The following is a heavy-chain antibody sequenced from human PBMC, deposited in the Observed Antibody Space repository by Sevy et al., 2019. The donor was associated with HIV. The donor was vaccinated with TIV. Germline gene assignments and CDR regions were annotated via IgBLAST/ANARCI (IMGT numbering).Heavy chain of an antibody. CDR1: RFTFKTYW. CDR3: ARDSPGYGGYSY. V-gene: IGHV3-7*01. CDR2: IKEDGSAK. D-gene: IGHD1-26*01. J-gene: IGHJ4*01. Sequence: QAGGSLRLSCAASRFTFKTYWMSWVRQAPGKGLEWVGNIKEDGSAKYYADSVRGRFTISRDNAKNSLYLQMSSLRVEDTAVYYCARDSPGYGGYSYWGQGTLVTVSS.